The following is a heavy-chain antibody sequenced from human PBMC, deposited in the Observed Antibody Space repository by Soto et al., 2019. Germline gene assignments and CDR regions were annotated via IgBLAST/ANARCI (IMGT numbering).Heavy chain of an antibody. V-gene: IGHV3-53*04. CDR1: GFTVSSNY. CDR3: ARDLVAPYYDILTGYYAPT. J-gene: IGHJ5*02. Sequence: GGSLRLSCAASGFTVSSNYMSWVRQAPGKGLEWVSVIYSGGSTYYADSVKGRFTISRHNSKNTLYLQMNSLRAEDTAVYYCARDLVAPYYDILTGYYAPTWGQGTLVTVSS. D-gene: IGHD3-9*01. CDR2: IYSGGST.